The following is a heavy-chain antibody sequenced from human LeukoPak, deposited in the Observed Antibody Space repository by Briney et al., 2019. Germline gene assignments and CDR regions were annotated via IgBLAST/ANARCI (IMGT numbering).Heavy chain of an antibody. J-gene: IGHJ4*02. CDR2: IYYSGST. CDR1: GGSISSSSYY. D-gene: IGHD5-24*01. CDR3: AREDYGYNYPDY. Sequence: SETLSLTCTVSGGSISSSSYYWGWLRQPPGKGLEWFGSIYYSGSTYYNPSLKSRVTISVDTSKNQFSLKLSSVTAADTAVYYCAREDYGYNYPDYWGQGTLVTVSS. V-gene: IGHV4-39*07.